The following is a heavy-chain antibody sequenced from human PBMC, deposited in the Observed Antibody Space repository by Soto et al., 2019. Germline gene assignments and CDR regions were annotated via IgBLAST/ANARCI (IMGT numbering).Heavy chain of an antibody. CDR1: GASLSDNY. CDR2: INHSGNT. V-gene: IGHV4-34*01. Sequence: SETLSLTCAVYGASLSDNYCNWLRQPPGKGLEWIGEINHSGNTNYNPSLRSRVTISIDTSKNQLSLNLRSVSAADTAVYYCAKDPARGDFWSGYYGDYWGQGTLVTVSS. D-gene: IGHD3-3*01. J-gene: IGHJ4*02. CDR3: AKDPARGDFWSGYYGDY.